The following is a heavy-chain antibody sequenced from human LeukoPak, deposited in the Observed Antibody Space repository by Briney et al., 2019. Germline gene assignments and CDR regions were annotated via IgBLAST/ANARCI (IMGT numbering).Heavy chain of an antibody. J-gene: IGHJ3*02. CDR2: ISSSSSTM. CDR1: GFTYCSYS. V-gene: IGHV3-48*02. Sequence: GGSVRLSCVASGFTYCSYSMNWVRQAPGKGLEWVSYISSSSSTMYYADSVKGRFTISRDNAKNSLHLQLNSLRDEDTAVYYCARDGASTIVDFAFDIWGQGTMVTVSS. D-gene: IGHD1-26*01. CDR3: ARDGASTIVDFAFDI.